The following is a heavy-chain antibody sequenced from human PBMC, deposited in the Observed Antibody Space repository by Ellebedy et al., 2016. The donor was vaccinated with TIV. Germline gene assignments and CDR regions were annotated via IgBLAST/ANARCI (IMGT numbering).Heavy chain of an antibody. V-gene: IGHV3-7*01. D-gene: IGHD3-22*01. CDR3: ARVYDSIDY. J-gene: IGHJ4*02. Sequence: PGGSLRLSCAASGFTFSSYGMNWVRQAPGKGLEWVANIKQGGSEKYYVDSVKGRFTISRDNAKNSLYLQMNSLRAEDTAVYYCARVYDSIDYWGQGTLVTVSS. CDR1: GFTFSSYG. CDR2: IKQGGSEK.